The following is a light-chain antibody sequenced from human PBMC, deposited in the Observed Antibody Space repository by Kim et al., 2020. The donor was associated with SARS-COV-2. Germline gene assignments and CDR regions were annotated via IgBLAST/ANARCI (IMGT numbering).Light chain of an antibody. CDR2: GAS. Sequence: PGERATLSCRASQSVSSSFLAWYQQKPGQAPRLLIYGASTRATGIPDRFSGSGSGTDFTLTINRLEPEDFAVYYCQQCGGSPPVTFGQGTKVDIK. CDR1: QSVSSSF. CDR3: QQCGGSPPVT. V-gene: IGKV3-20*01. J-gene: IGKJ1*01.